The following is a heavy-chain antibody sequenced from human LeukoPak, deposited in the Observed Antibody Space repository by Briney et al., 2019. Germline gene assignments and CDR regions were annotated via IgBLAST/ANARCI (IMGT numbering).Heavy chain of an antibody. CDR1: GGSISSYY. CDR3: ARHGEANNYYDIPAGYFDY. D-gene: IGHD3-9*01. V-gene: IGHV4-59*08. CDR2: IYYSGST. J-gene: IGHJ4*02. Sequence: SETLSLTCTVSGGSISSYYWSWVRQPPGKGLEWIGYIYYSGSTNYNPSLKSRVTISVDTSKNQFSLKLSSVTAADTAVYYCARHGEANNYYDIPAGYFDYWGQGTLVTVSS.